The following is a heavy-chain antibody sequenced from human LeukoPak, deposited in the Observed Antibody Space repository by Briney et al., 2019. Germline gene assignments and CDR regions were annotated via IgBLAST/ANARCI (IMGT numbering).Heavy chain of an antibody. CDR2: IYYSGST. Sequence: SETLSLACTVSGGSISSYSWSWIRQPPGKGLEWIGYIYYSGSTNYNPSLKSRVTISVDTSKNQFSLKLRSVTAADTAVYYCARDGGYCSSTNCYDYWGQGTLVTVSS. J-gene: IGHJ4*02. CDR3: ARDGGYCSSTNCYDY. CDR1: GGSISSYS. V-gene: IGHV4-59*01. D-gene: IGHD2-2*03.